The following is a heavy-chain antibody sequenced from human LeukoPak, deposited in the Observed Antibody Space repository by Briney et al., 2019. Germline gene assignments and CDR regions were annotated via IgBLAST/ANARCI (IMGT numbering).Heavy chain of an antibody. CDR1: GFTFSDYY. V-gene: IGHV3-11*06. Sequence: GGSLRLSCAASGFTFSDYYMSWIRKAPGKGLEWVSYISSSSSYTNYADSVKGRFTISRDNAKNSLYLQMNSLRAEDTAVYYCARVYNWNYFWFDPWGQGTLVTVSS. J-gene: IGHJ5*02. D-gene: IGHD1-7*01. CDR2: ISSSSSYT. CDR3: ARVYNWNYFWFDP.